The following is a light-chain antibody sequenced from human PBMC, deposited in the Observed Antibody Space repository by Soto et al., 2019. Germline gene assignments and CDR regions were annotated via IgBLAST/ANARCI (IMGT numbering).Light chain of an antibody. V-gene: IGKV3-11*01. J-gene: IGKJ5*01. CDR1: QSVGRY. Sequence: ENVLTQSPAILSLSPGDTATLSCRASQSVGRYLAWYQQKPGQAPRLVIYDASNRATGVPDRFSGSGSGTDFTLSISHLEPEDFAVYYCQQRNNWPPIPFGQGTR. CDR3: QQRNNWPPIP. CDR2: DAS.